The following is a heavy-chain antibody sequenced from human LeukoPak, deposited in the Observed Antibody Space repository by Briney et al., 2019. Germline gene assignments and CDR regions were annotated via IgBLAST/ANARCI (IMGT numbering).Heavy chain of an antibody. CDR1: GGSFSHYY. V-gene: IGHV4-34*01. CDR2: INDSGTI. CDR3: ARRWNYGRNYYIDV. Sequence: PSETLSVTCAVCGGSFSHYYWSWIRQSPGMGLEWIGEINDSGTINYNPSLMSRVTISLDKSKNQFSLRLSSATAADTAVYYCARRWNYGRNYYIDVWGKGATVSVSS. J-gene: IGHJ6*03. D-gene: IGHD1-7*01.